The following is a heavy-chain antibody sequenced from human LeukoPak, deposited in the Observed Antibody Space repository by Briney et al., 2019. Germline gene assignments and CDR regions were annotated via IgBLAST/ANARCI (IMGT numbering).Heavy chain of an antibody. D-gene: IGHD6-19*01. J-gene: IGHJ4*02. V-gene: IGHV1-46*01. CDR1: GHTFTGYY. CDR2: INPSGGST. Sequence: ASVKVSCKASGHTFTGYYLHWVRQAPGQGLEWMGIINPSGGSTSYAQNFQGRVTMTRDMSTSTVFMELSSLRSEDTAMYYCAREPSGSGGFDYWGPGTLVTVSA. CDR3: AREPSGSGGFDY.